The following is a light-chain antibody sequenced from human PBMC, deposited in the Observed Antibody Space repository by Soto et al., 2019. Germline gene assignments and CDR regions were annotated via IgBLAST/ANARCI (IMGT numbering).Light chain of an antibody. CDR3: QQYNTWLWT. CDR2: GAS. Sequence: EVVMTQSPATLSVSPGERATLSCRASQSGNANFAWYQQKPGQAPRLLIQGASNRATGIPDRFSGSGFGTEFIQTISRLQSEDFAVYYGQQYNTWLWTFGQGTKVEI. V-gene: IGKV3-15*01. J-gene: IGKJ1*01. CDR1: QSGNAN.